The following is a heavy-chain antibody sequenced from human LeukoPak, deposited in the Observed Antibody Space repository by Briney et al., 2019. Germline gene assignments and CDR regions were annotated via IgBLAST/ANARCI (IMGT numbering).Heavy chain of an antibody. CDR1: GYTFTSYA. J-gene: IGHJ4*02. CDR2: INAGNGNT. Sequence: ASVKFSCKASGYTFTSYAMHWVRQAPGQRLEWMGWINAGNGNTKYSQKFQGRVTITRDTSASTAYMELSSLRSEDTAAYYCASGGSSWYGDYFDYWGQGTLVTVSS. V-gene: IGHV1-3*01. CDR3: ASGGSSWYGDYFDY. D-gene: IGHD6-13*01.